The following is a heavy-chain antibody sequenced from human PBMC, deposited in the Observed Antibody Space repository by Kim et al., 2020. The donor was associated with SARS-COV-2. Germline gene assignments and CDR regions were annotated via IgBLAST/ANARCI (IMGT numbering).Heavy chain of an antibody. D-gene: IGHD6-19*01. CDR1: GFTFTSRA. CDR3: AKDHPSNGWPAFDS. J-gene: IGHJ4*02. V-gene: IGHV3-23*01. CDR2: INNGGNP. Sequence: GGSLRLSCVASGFTFTSRAMSWVRQSPVKGLEWVASINNGGNPYYANSVKGRFTISRDITKDTLYFKMNSLRADDTALYYCAKDHPSNGWPAFDSWGQGT.